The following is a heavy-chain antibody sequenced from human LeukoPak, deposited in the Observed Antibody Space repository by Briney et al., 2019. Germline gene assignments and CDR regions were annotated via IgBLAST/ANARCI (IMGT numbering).Heavy chain of an antibody. Sequence: GGSLRLSCAASGFTFSRYSMNWVRQAPGKGLEWVSSISISSNYIYYADSVKGRFTISRDNAKKSLYLQMNSLKVEDAAVYYCARVPISSASYFDYWGQGTLVTVSS. V-gene: IGHV3-21*01. CDR1: GFTFSRYS. CDR3: ARVPISSASYFDY. D-gene: IGHD3-16*01. CDR2: ISISSNYI. J-gene: IGHJ4*02.